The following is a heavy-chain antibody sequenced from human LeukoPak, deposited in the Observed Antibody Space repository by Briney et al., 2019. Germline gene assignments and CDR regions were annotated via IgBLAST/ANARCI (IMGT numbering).Heavy chain of an antibody. CDR3: ARENKEPGATLFDY. CDR2: IYSSGST. J-gene: IGHJ4*02. D-gene: IGHD1-26*01. V-gene: IGHV4-4*07. CDR1: GGFLSSYC. Sequence: SGTLSLTCTVSGGFLSSYCWSWIRQPAGKGLEWIGHIYSSGSTNYNPSLKSRVTMSVDTSKNHFSLKVSSVTAADTAVYYCARENKEPGATLFDYWGQGTLVTVSS.